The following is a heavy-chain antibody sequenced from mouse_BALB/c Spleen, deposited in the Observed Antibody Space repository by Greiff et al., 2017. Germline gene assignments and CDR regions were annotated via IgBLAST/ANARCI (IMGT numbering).Heavy chain of an antibody. J-gene: IGHJ2*01. Sequence: VQLKESGPGLVKPSQSLSLTCTVTGYSITSDYAWNWIRQFPGNKLEWMGYISYSGSTSYNPSLKSRISITRDTSKNQFFLQLNSVTTEDTATYYCAISSYDVLDYWGQGTTLTVSS. V-gene: IGHV3-2*02. CDR3: AISSYDVLDY. D-gene: IGHD2-3*01. CDR1: GYSITSDYA. CDR2: ISYSGST.